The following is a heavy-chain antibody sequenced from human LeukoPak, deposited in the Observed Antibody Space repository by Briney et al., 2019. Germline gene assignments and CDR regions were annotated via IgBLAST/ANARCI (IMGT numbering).Heavy chain of an antibody. D-gene: IGHD3-10*01. CDR3: ARSYYYGSGSSPKAEFDP. Sequence: PSETLSLTCTVSGGSISSGGYYWSWIRQPPGKGLEWIGYIYHSGSTYYNPSLKSRVTISVDRSKNQFSLKLSSVTAADTAVYYCARSYYYGSGSSPKAEFDPWGQGTLVTVSS. CDR2: IYHSGST. CDR1: GGSISSGGYY. J-gene: IGHJ5*02. V-gene: IGHV4-30-2*02.